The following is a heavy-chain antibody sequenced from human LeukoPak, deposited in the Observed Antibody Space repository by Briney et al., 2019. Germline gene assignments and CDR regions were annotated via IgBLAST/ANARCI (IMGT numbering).Heavy chain of an antibody. CDR1: GGSISSYY. Sequence: KPSETLSLTCTVSGGSISSYYWSWIRQPPGKGLEWIGYIYYIGSTNYNPSLKSRVTISVDTSKNQFSLKLSSVTAADTAVYYCAGVFGDFQHWGQGTLVTVSS. J-gene: IGHJ1*01. CDR2: IYYIGST. V-gene: IGHV4-59*08. CDR3: AGVFGDFQH. D-gene: IGHD3-16*01.